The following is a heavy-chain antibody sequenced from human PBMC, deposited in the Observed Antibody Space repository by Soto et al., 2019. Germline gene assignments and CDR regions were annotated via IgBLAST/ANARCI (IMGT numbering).Heavy chain of an antibody. CDR2: INAGNGNT. D-gene: IGHD3-16*01. Sequence: GASVKVSCKASGYTFTSYAMHWVRQAPGQRLEWMGWINAGNGNTKYSQKFQGRVTITRDTSASTAYMELSSLRSEDTAVYYCARDTVGGNYYGMDVWGQGTTVTVSS. CDR3: ARDTVGGNYYGMDV. J-gene: IGHJ6*02. V-gene: IGHV1-3*01. CDR1: GYTFTSYA.